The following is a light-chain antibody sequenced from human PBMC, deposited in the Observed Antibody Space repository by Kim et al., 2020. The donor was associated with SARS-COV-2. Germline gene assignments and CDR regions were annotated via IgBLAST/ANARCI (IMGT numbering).Light chain of an antibody. J-gene: IGKJ4*01. CDR3: QQLYSYPLT. CDR2: DAS. V-gene: IGKV1-13*02. Sequence: ASAGNRVPITCRASQGISSALAWYQQNPGKTPKLLIYDASSLESGVPSRFSGSGSGTDFTLTISSLQPEDFATYYCQQLYSYPLTFGGGTKVDIK. CDR1: QGISSA.